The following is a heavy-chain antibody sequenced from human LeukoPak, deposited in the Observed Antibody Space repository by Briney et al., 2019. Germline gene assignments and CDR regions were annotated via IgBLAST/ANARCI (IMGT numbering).Heavy chain of an antibody. CDR1: GYSFTSYW. V-gene: IGHV5-51*01. J-gene: IGHJ3*02. CDR2: IYPGDSDT. CDR3: GGTYYYDSSGYGNAFDI. D-gene: IGHD3-22*01. Sequence: GESLKISCKGSGYSFTSYWIGWVRQIPGKGLEWMGIIYPGDSDTRYSPSFQGQVTISADKSISTAYLQWSSLKASDTAMYYCGGTYYYDSSGYGNAFDIWGQGTMVTVSS.